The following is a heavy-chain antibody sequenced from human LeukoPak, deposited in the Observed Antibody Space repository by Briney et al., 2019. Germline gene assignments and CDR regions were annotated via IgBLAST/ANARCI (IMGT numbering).Heavy chain of an antibody. CDR2: IYYSGST. D-gene: IGHD3-10*01. CDR1: GVSVSSGSYY. CDR3: ARVVRVRGVNVDY. J-gene: IGHJ4*02. Sequence: SETLSLTCTVSGVSVSSGSYYWSWIRQPPGKGLEWIGYIYYSGSTNYNPSLKSRVTISVDTSKNQFSLKLSSVTAADTAVYYCARVVRVRGVNVDYWGQGTLVTVSS. V-gene: IGHV4-61*01.